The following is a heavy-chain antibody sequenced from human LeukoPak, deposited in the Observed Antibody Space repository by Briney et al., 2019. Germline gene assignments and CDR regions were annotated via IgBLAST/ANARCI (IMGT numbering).Heavy chain of an antibody. J-gene: IGHJ5*02. CDR2: MNPNSGNT. D-gene: IGHD3-10*01. Sequence: ASVKVSCKASGYTFTSYDINWVRQATGQGLEWMGWMNPNSGNTGYAQKFQGRVTMTRDTSISTVYMELSRLKSDDAAVYYCARDTAPSIIDWFDPWGQGTLVTVSS. CDR3: ARDTAPSIIDWFDP. V-gene: IGHV1-8*02. CDR1: GYTFTSYD.